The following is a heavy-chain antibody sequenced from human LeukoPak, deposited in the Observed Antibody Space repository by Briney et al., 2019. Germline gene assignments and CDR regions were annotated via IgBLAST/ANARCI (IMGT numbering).Heavy chain of an antibody. J-gene: IGHJ4*02. Sequence: PGGSLRLSCAASGFTFSSYNIHWVRQAPGRGVECVSYISSSSDAIFYADSVKGPFTISRDNAKSSLYLQMNSLRAEDTAVYFCARTIAARQGDFDYWGQGTLVTVPS. V-gene: IGHV3-48*01. CDR1: GFTFSSYN. CDR2: ISSSSDAI. D-gene: IGHD6-6*01. CDR3: ARTIAARQGDFDY.